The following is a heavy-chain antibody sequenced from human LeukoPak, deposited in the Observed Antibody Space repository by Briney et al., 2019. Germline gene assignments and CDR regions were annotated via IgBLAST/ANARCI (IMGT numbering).Heavy chain of an antibody. CDR3: AKETTTVTTLFDY. D-gene: IGHD4-17*01. CDR2: MNPNSGNT. CDR1: GYTFTSYD. Sequence: ASVKVSCKASGYTFTSYDINWVRQATGQGLEWMGWMNPNSGNTGYAQKFQGRVTITRNTSISTAYMELSSLRSEDTAVYYCAKETTTVTTLFDYWGQGTLVTVSS. V-gene: IGHV1-8*03. J-gene: IGHJ4*02.